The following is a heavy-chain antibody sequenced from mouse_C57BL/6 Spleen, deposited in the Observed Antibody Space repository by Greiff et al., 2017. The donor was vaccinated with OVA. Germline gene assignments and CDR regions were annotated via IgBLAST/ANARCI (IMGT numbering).Heavy chain of an antibody. D-gene: IGHD2-4*01. CDR3: ARYYYDYDGAWFAY. J-gene: IGHJ3*01. Sequence: QVQLQQPGAELVKPGASVKLSCKASGYTFTSYWMHWVKQRPGRGLEWIGRIDPNSGGTKYNEKFKSKATLTVDKPSSTAYMQRSSLTYEDSAVYYCARYYYDYDGAWFAYWGQGTLVTVSA. CDR1: GYTFTSYW. V-gene: IGHV1-72*01. CDR2: IDPNSGGT.